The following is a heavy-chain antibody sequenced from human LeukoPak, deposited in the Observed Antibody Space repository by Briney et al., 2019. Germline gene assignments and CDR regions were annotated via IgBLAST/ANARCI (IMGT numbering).Heavy chain of an antibody. D-gene: IGHD6-13*01. Sequence: PGGSLRLSCSASGFTFSSYAMHWVRRAPGKGLEYVSAISSNGGSTYYADSVKGRFTISRDNSKNTLYLQMSSLRAEDTAVYYCVKLSGSSWVYYYYGMDVWGQGTTVTVSS. CDR1: GFTFSSYA. V-gene: IGHV3-64D*06. CDR3: VKLSGSSWVYYYYGMDV. J-gene: IGHJ6*02. CDR2: ISSNGGST.